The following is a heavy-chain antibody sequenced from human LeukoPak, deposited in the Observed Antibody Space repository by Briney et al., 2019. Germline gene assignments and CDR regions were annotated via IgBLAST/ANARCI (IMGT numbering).Heavy chain of an antibody. V-gene: IGHV4-30-2*01. CDR2: IYHSGST. CDR3: ARVITIRVDP. J-gene: IGHJ5*02. Sequence: PSQTLSLTCTVPGGSISSGGYYWSWIRQPPGKGLEWIGYIYHSGSTYYNPSLKSRVTISVDRSKNQFSLELSSVTAADTAVYYCARVITIRVDPWGQGTLVTVSS. D-gene: IGHD3-3*01. CDR1: GGSISSGGYY.